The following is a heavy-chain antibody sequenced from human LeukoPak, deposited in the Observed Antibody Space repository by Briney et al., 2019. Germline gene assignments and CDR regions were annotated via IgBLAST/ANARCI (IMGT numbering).Heavy chain of an antibody. CDR3: ARHEDMSSIYLDY. CDR2: IYYSGST. V-gene: IGHV4-39*01. CDR1: GDSLSIRSYY. J-gene: IGHJ4*02. Sequence: SETLSLTCTLSGDSLSIRSYYWGWIRQPPGRGLEWIGSIYYSGSTYYNPSLQSRVTISIATSKNQLSLNLSSVTAADTAVYYCARHEDMSSIYLDYWGQGTLVTVSS. D-gene: IGHD5-24*01.